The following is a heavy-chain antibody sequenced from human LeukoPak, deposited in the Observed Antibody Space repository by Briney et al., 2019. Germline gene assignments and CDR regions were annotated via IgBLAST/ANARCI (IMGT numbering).Heavy chain of an antibody. J-gene: IGHJ6*03. Sequence: ASVKVSCKASGYTFTSYYMHWVRQAPGQGLEWMGIINPGVGTTTYAQKFQGRVTMTRDTSISTAYMELSSLRSEDTAVYYCARGPPIRGYRYGYDTGYYYSYSMDVWGKGTTVTISS. CDR1: GYTFTSYY. V-gene: IGHV1-46*01. CDR2: INPGVGTT. D-gene: IGHD5-18*01. CDR3: ARGPPIRGYRYGYDTGYYYSYSMDV.